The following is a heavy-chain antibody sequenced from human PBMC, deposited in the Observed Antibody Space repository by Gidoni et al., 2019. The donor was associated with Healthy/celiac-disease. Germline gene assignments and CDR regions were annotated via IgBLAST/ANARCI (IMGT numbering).Heavy chain of an antibody. CDR2: ISAYNGNT. J-gene: IGHJ5*02. V-gene: IGHV1-18*01. D-gene: IGHD2-2*01. CDR3: ARDPEGVVPGRSWFDP. Sequence: QVQLVQSGAEVKKPGASVNVSCKASGYTFTRYGISWVRQAPGQGLEWMGWISAYNGNTNYAQKLQGRVTRTTDTSTSTAYMELRSLRSDDTAVYYCARDPEGVVPGRSWFDPWGQGTLVTVSS. CDR1: GYTFTRYG.